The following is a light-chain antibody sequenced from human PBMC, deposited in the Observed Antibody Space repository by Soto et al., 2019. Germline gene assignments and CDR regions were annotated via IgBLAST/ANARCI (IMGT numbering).Light chain of an antibody. V-gene: IGKV4-1*01. CDR3: QQHYSSPLT. J-gene: IGKJ4*01. CDR1: QSVLYSSTNRNY. CDR2: WAS. Sequence: DLVLTSSPDSLAVSPGERATINCKSSQSVLYSSTNRNYLAWYQQESGQPPKLLIYWASTRESGVPDRFSGSGSGTDFTLTISSLQAEDVAVYYCQQHYSSPLTFGGGTKVDIK.